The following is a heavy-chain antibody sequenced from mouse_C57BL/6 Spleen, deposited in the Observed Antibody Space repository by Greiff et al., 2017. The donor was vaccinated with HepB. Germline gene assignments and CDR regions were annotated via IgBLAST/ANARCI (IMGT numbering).Heavy chain of an antibody. CDR1: GYAFSSYW. CDR2: IYPGDGDT. V-gene: IGHV1-80*01. D-gene: IGHD1-1*01. J-gene: IGHJ4*01. Sequence: QVQLQQSGAELVKPGASVKISCKASGYAFSSYWMNWVKQRPGKGLEWIGQIYPGDGDTNYNGKFKGKATLTADKSSSTAYMQLSSLTSEDSAVYFCALITTVVATDAMDYWGQGTSVTVSS. CDR3: ALITTVVATDAMDY.